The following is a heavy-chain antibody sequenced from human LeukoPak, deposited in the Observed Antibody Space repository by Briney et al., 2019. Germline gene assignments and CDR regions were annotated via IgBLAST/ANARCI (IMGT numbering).Heavy chain of an antibody. Sequence: GGSLRLSCAASGFTFSSYWMSWVRQAPGKGLEWVAVISYDGSNKYYADSVKGRFTISRDNSKNTLHLQMNSLRAEDTAVYYCARDWNDYAPGGYWGQGTLVTVSS. CDR1: GFTFSSYW. D-gene: IGHD4-17*01. J-gene: IGHJ4*02. CDR2: ISYDGSNK. V-gene: IGHV3-30*03. CDR3: ARDWNDYAPGGY.